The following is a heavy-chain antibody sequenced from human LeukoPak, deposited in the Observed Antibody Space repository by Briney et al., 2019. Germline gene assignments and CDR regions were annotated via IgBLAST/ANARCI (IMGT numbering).Heavy chain of an antibody. CDR1: GFTFSSYE. CDR2: ISSSGSTI. J-gene: IGHJ4*02. V-gene: IGHV3-48*03. CDR3: ARAQGYYDTLPGY. D-gene: IGHD3-22*01. Sequence: PGGSLRLSCAASGFTFSSYEMNWVRQAPGKGLEWVSYISSSGSTIYYADSVKGRFTISRDNAKNSLYLQMNSLRAEDTAVYYCARAQGYYDTLPGYWGQGTLVTVSS.